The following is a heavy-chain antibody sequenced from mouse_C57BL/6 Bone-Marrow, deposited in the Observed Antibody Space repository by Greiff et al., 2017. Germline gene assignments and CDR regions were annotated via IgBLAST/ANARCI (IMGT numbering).Heavy chain of an antibody. V-gene: IGHV5-9-1*02. CDR3: TRDEVGGAMDY. J-gene: IGHJ4*01. CDR2: ISSGGDYI. Sequence: EVKVEESGEGLVKPGGSLKLSCAASGFTFSSYAMSWVRQTPEKRLEWVAYISSGGDYIYYADTVKGRFTISRDNARNTLYLQMSSLKSEDTAMYYGTRDEVGGAMDYWGQGTSVTVSS. CDR1: GFTFSSYA. D-gene: IGHD1-1*02.